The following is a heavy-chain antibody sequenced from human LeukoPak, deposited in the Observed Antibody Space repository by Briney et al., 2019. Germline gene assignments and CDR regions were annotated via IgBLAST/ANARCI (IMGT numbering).Heavy chain of an antibody. CDR2: ISGSGGST. D-gene: IGHD3-22*01. Sequence: GGSLRLSCAASGFTFSDYWMTWVRQAPGKGLEWVSAISGSGGSTYYADSVKGRFTISRDNSKNTLYLQMNSLRAEDTAVYYCAKDGASYDSSGYYDSPDYWGQGTLVTVSS. J-gene: IGHJ4*02. CDR3: AKDGASYDSSGYYDSPDY. CDR1: GFTFSDYW. V-gene: IGHV3-23*01.